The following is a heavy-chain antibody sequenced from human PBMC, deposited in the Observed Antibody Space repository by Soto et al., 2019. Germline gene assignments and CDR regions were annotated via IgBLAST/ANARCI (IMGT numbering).Heavy chain of an antibody. Sequence: QVQLVESGGGVVQPGRSLRLSCAASGFTFSSYAMHWVRQAPGKGLEWVAVISYDGSNKYYADSVKGRFTISRDNSKNTLYLQMNSLRAEDTAVYYCARQQPADYGDLPRRDAFDIWGQGTMVTVSS. V-gene: IGHV3-30-3*01. CDR2: ISYDGSNK. CDR1: GFTFSSYA. D-gene: IGHD4-17*01. J-gene: IGHJ3*02. CDR3: ARQQPADYGDLPRRDAFDI.